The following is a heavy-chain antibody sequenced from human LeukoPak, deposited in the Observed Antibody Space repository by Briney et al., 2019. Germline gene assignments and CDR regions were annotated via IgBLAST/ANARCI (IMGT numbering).Heavy chain of an antibody. Sequence: ASVKVSCKASGYAFTSYAIHWVRQAPGQRLEWMGWINAGTGNRKYSQKFQDRVTITRETSATTAYMELSSLTSEDTAVYYCTRGYSSSSEAFDIWGQGTMVTASS. CDR2: INAGTGNR. CDR3: TRGYSSSSEAFDI. J-gene: IGHJ3*02. CDR1: GYAFTSYA. D-gene: IGHD6-6*01. V-gene: IGHV1-3*01.